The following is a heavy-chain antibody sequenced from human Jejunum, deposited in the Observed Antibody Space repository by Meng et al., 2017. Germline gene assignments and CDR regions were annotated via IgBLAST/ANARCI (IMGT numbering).Heavy chain of an antibody. J-gene: IGHJ4*02. V-gene: IGHV4-4*07. CDR3: ARGGWDFEY. CDR2: IDITQKI. Sequence: QVQLQESGPGLVKPSETLSLTCTVSGGSMSSNYWTWIRQPAGKGLEWIGRIDITQKIDYNPSLRSRVTMSIDTSKNQFSLKLNSVTAADTAVYYCARGGWDFEYWGQGILVTVSS. CDR1: GGSMSSNY. D-gene: IGHD3-16*01.